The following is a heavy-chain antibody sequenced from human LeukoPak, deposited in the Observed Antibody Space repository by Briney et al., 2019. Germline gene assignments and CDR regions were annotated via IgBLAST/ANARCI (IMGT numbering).Heavy chain of an antibody. CDR1: GFGFSGAW. Sequence: GGSLRLSCAASGFGFSGAWMHWVRQAPGKGLVWVSIIKSDGSTIYADSVKGRFTISRDNSKNTLYLQMNSLRAEDTAVYYCARDWGHDYGDSIPPHLIDYWGQGTLVTVSS. CDR3: ARDWGHDYGDSIPPHLIDY. J-gene: IGHJ4*02. CDR2: IKSDGST. D-gene: IGHD4-17*01. V-gene: IGHV3-74*01.